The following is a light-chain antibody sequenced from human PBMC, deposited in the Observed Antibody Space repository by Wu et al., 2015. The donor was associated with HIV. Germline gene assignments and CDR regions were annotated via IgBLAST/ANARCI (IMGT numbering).Light chain of an antibody. J-gene: IGKJ4*01. Sequence: AIRMTQSPSSLSASTGDRVTITCRASQDIKNNLAWYQQKPGKAPNLLIFSASTLHSGVTSRFSGSRSGTDFTLTISCLQSEDFASYYCQQYDTYPLTFGEGPRWRSN. CDR3: QQYDTYPLT. CDR2: SAS. CDR1: QDIKNN. V-gene: IGKV1-8*01.